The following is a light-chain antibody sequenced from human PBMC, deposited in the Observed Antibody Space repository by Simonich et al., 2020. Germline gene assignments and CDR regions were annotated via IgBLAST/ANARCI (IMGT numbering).Light chain of an antibody. CDR3: SSYTSSSTWV. Sequence: QSALTQPASVSGSPGQSITISCTGTSSDVGGYNYVSWYQQHPGKTPKLMIYDVSNRPSGVSNSFSGSKSGNTASLTISGLQAADESDDYCSSYTSSSTWVFGGGTKLTVL. CDR1: SSDVGGYNY. CDR2: DVS. V-gene: IGLV2-14*03. J-gene: IGLJ3*02.